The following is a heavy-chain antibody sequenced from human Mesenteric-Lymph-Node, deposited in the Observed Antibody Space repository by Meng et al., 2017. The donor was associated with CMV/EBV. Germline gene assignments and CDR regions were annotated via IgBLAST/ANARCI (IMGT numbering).Heavy chain of an antibody. J-gene: IGHJ4*02. CDR2: IKEDGSEK. CDR1: GFTFSSYS. Sequence: GESLKISCAASGFTFSSYSMTWVRQAPGKGLEWVANIKEDGSEKYYVDSLKGRFTISRDNAKNSLYLQMNSLRAEDTAVYYCAKAMRGSWEYWGQGTLVTVSS. D-gene: IGHD1-26*01. V-gene: IGHV3-7*01. CDR3: AKAMRGSWEY.